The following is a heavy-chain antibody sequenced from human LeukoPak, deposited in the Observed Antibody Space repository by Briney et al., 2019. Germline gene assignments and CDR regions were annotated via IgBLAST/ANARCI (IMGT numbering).Heavy chain of an antibody. D-gene: IGHD5-18*01. CDR1: GLTFSRYG. Sequence: GGSLRLSCAASGLTFSRYGMHWVRQTPGKGLEWVAVISYDASNKYYADSVKGRFTISRDNSKNTLYLQMNSLRAEDTAMYYCAKSHGYSYGFDYWGQGTLVTVSS. CDR3: AKSHGYSYGFDY. V-gene: IGHV3-30*18. J-gene: IGHJ4*02. CDR2: ISYDASNK.